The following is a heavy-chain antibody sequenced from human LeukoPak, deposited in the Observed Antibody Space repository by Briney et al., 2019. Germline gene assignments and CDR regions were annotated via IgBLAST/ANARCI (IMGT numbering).Heavy chain of an antibody. D-gene: IGHD2-8*01. CDR1: GYSFTNYW. V-gene: IGHV5-51*01. CDR3: ARPMAGSGGYYYDAMEV. Sequence: GESLKISCKGFGYSFTNYWIGWVRQMPGKGLEWMGIIYPGDSDTRYSPSFQGQVAISADKSISTAYLQWSSLKASDTATYYCARPMAGSGGYYYDAMEVWGQGTTVTVSS. CDR2: IYPGDSDT. J-gene: IGHJ6*02.